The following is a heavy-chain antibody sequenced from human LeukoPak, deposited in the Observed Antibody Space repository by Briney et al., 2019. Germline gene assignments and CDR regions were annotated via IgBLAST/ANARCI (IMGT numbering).Heavy chain of an antibody. Sequence: PGGSLRLSCAASGFTFSSYAMSSVRQAPGKGLEWVSAISGSGGSTYYADSVKGRFTISRDNSKNTLYLQMNSLRAEDTAVYYCAKDLTVTTLFDYWGQGTLVTVSS. CDR1: GFTFSSYA. CDR2: ISGSGGST. CDR3: AKDLTVTTLFDY. V-gene: IGHV3-23*01. D-gene: IGHD4-17*01. J-gene: IGHJ4*02.